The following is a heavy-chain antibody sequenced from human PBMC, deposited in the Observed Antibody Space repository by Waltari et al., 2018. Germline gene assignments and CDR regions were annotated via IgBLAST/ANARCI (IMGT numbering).Heavy chain of an antibody. CDR2: INAGNGNT. J-gene: IGHJ4*02. Sequence: QVQLVQSGAEVKKPGASVKVSCKASGYTFTSSAMHWVRQAPGQRLEWMGWINAGNGNTKYSQKFQGRVTITRDTSASTAYMELSSLRSEDTAVYYCARGRGSGSRGPHFDYWGQGTLVTVSS. V-gene: IGHV1-3*01. D-gene: IGHD1-26*01. CDR1: GYTFTSSA. CDR3: ARGRGSGSRGPHFDY.